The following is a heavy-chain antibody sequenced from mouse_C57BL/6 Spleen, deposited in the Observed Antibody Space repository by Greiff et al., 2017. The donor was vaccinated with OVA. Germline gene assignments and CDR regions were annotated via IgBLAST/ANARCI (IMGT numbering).Heavy chain of an antibody. V-gene: IGHV5-4*01. CDR1: GFTFSSYA. Sequence: VQLKESGGGLVKPGGSLKLSCAASGFTFSSYAMSWVRQTPEKRLEWVATISDGGSYTYYPDNVKGRSTISRDNAKNNLYLQMSHLESEDTAMYYCAREGGSYYFDYWGQGTTLTVSS. CDR2: ISDGGSYT. J-gene: IGHJ2*01. CDR3: AREGGSYYFDY.